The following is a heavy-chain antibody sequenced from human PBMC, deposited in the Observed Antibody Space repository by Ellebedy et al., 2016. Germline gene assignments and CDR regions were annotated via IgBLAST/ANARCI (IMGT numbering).Heavy chain of an antibody. CDR2: ISAYNGNT. D-gene: IGHD3-3*01. CDR3: ARDQLPPSYYDFWSGYHHFDY. Sequence: ASVKVSXKASGYTFTSYGISWVRQAPGQGLEWMGWISAYNGNTNYAQKLQGRVTMTTDTSTSTAYMELRSLRSDDTAVYYCARDQLPPSYYDFWSGYHHFDYWGQGTLVTVSS. J-gene: IGHJ4*02. V-gene: IGHV1-18*01. CDR1: GYTFTSYG.